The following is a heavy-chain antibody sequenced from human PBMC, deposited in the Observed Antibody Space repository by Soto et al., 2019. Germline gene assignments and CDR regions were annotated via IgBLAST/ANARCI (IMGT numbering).Heavy chain of an antibody. Sequence: EVQLVESGGGLVKPGGSLRLSCAASGFTFSSYSMNWVRQAPGKGLEWVSSISSSSSYIYYADSVKGRFTISRDNAKNRLYLQMNSLRAEDTAVYYCARDHKAEAGIFDYWGQGTLVTVSS. CDR3: ARDHKAEAGIFDY. D-gene: IGHD6-13*01. CDR1: GFTFSSYS. CDR2: ISSSSSYI. V-gene: IGHV3-21*01. J-gene: IGHJ4*02.